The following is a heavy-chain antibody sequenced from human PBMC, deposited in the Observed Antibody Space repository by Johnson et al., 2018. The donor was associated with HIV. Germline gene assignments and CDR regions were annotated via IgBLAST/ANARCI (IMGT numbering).Heavy chain of an antibody. D-gene: IGHD2-21*01. CDR2: ISYDGSNK. CDR1: GFTFSSYA. CDR3: ARSVALVRGAFDI. Sequence: QVQLVESGGGVVQPGRSLRLSCAASGFTFSSYAMHWVRQAPGKGLEWVAVISYDGSNKDYAESEKGRFTLSRDNSKNTMYLQMNSLRAEDTAVYYCARSVALVRGAFDIWGQGTIVTVSS. V-gene: IGHV3-30*04. J-gene: IGHJ3*02.